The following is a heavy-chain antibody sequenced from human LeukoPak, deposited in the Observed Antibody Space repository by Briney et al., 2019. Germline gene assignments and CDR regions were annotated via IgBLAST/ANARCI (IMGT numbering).Heavy chain of an antibody. J-gene: IGHJ4*02. D-gene: IGHD3-9*01. CDR2: ISAYNGNT. Sequence: EAPVKVSCKASGYTFTSYGISWVRQAPGQGLEWMGWISAYNGNTNYAQKLQGRVTMTTDTSTSTAYMELRSLRSDDTAVYYCARDPETGLFDYWGQGTLVTVSS. CDR1: GYTFTSYG. V-gene: IGHV1-18*01. CDR3: ARDPETGLFDY.